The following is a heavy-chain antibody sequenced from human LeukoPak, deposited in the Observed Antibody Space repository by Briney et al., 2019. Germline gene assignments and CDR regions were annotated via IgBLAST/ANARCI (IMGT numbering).Heavy chain of an antibody. J-gene: IGHJ4*02. V-gene: IGHV3-48*03. D-gene: IGHD3-10*01. CDR3: ARDRRLWFGELSRYFDY. CDR1: GFTFSSYE. Sequence: GGSLRLSCAASGFTFSSYEMNWVRQAPGKGLEWVSYISSSGSTIYYADSVKGRFTISRDNAKNSLYPQMNSLRAEDTAVYYCARDRRLWFGELSRYFDYWGQGTLVTVSS. CDR2: ISSSGSTI.